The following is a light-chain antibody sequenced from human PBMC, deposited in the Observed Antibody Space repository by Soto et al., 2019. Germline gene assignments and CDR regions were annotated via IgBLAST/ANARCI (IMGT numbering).Light chain of an antibody. CDR3: SSYTSSSTLRV. Sequence: QSVLTQPASVSGSPGQSITFSCTGTSNDFGGYNYVSWYQQHPGEAPKLMIYDVSNRPSGVSNRFSGSKSGNTASLTISGLQAEDEADYYCSSYTSSSTLRVFGTGTKVTVL. J-gene: IGLJ1*01. CDR2: DVS. V-gene: IGLV2-14*01. CDR1: SNDFGGYNY.